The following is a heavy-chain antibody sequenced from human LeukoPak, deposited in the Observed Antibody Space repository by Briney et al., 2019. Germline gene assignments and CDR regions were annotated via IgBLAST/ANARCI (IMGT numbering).Heavy chain of an antibody. D-gene: IGHD4-17*01. CDR2: INHSGST. CDR3: ARARVTTVTTGSPFDY. V-gene: IGHV4-34*01. Sequence: SETLSLTCAAYGGSFSGYYWSWIRQPPGKGLEWIGEINHSGSTNYNPSLKSRVTISVDTSKNQFSLKLSSVTAADTAVYYCARARVTTVTTGSPFDYWGQGTLVTVSS. CDR1: GGSFSGYY. J-gene: IGHJ4*02.